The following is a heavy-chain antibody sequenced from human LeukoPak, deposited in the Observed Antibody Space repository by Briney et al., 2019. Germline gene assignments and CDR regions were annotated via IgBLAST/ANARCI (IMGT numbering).Heavy chain of an antibody. D-gene: IGHD6-6*01. V-gene: IGHV4-39*01. CDR3: ARGIADEYISVTVGLESWFDP. CDR1: GASISNRSHY. Sequence: PSETLSLTCTVSGASISNRSHYWTWIRQPPGEGLDWIGSIYYSGSAYYSPSLRSRITISVDTSENQFSLQVSSVTAADTAVYYCARGIADEYISVTVGLESWFDPWGQGTLVTVSS. J-gene: IGHJ5*02. CDR2: IYYSGSA.